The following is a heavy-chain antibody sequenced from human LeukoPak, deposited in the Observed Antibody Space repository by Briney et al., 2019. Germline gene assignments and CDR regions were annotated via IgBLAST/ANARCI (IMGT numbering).Heavy chain of an antibody. CDR1: GFTFGSYA. CDR3: ARPQESDGYNYYYFDY. CDR2: ISYDGSKK. D-gene: IGHD5-24*01. V-gene: IGHV3-30*01. Sequence: PARPLRLPCAASGFTFGSYAMHGVRQAPGKGLEWVAVISYDGSKKYYADSVKGRFTISRDNSKNTLYLQMNSLRVEDTAVYYCARPQESDGYNYYYFDYWGQGTLVTVSS. J-gene: IGHJ4*02.